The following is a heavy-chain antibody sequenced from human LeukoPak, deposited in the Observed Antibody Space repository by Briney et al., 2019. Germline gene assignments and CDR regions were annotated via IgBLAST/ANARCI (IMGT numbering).Heavy chain of an antibody. CDR1: GGSISSGDYY. CDR2: IYYSGST. Sequence: SETLSLTCTVSGGSISSGDYYWSWIRQPPGKGLEWIGYIYYSGSTYYNPSRKSRVTISVDTSKNQFSLKLSSVTAADTAVYYCATVDTAMMFDYWGQGTLVTVSS. V-gene: IGHV4-30-4*08. CDR3: ATVDTAMMFDY. J-gene: IGHJ4*02. D-gene: IGHD5-18*01.